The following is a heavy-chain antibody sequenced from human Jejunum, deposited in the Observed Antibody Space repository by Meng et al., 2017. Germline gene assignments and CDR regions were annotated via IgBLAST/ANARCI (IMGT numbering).Heavy chain of an antibody. Sequence: QVQMEQSGAEVRKPGASVKVSCRASGYTLNGFYMHWVRQAPGQGLEWMGRINTNTGGTNYAQNFKGSITLTRDTSTVYMEVNRLRSDDTAMHYCAGRSYSYDDYFDFWGRGTLVTVSS. V-gene: IGHV1-2*06. J-gene: IGHJ4*02. D-gene: IGHD5-24*01. CDR2: INTNTGGT. CDR3: AGRSYSYDDYFDF. CDR1: GYTLNGFY.